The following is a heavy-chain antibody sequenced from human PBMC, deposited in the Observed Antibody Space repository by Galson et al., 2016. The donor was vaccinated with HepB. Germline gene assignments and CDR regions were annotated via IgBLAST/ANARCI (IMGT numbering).Heavy chain of an antibody. J-gene: IGHJ4*02. CDR1: GFTFNTHA. Sequence: SLRLSCAASGFTFNTHAMSWVRQAPGKGLEWVAGIWSDGSNKFHADSVKGRFTISRDNSKNTLWLQLNSLRAEDTALYYCAREGIFGSGWFYLDSWGQGTLVTVSS. CDR2: IWSDGSNK. CDR3: AREGIFGSGWFYLDS. D-gene: IGHD6-19*01. V-gene: IGHV3-33*08.